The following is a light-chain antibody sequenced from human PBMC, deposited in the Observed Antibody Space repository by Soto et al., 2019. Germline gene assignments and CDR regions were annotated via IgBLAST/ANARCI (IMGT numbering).Light chain of an antibody. Sequence: EVVLTQSPATLSASPGESATLSCRASQSVSGSVAWYLQKPGQAPRLLIYTTSNRATGVPARFSGSGFGTEFTLTISSLQSEDFAVYYCQQYSQWPRTFGQGTKVEIK. CDR2: TTS. J-gene: IGKJ1*01. V-gene: IGKV3-15*01. CDR3: QQYSQWPRT. CDR1: QSVSGS.